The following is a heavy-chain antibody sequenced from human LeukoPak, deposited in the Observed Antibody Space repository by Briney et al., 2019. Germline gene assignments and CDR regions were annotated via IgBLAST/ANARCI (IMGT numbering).Heavy chain of an antibody. CDR2: ISWNSGSI. CDR1: GFTFDDYA. CDR3: AKAYSYGRTSYYFDY. J-gene: IGHJ4*02. V-gene: IGHV3-9*01. D-gene: IGHD5-18*01. Sequence: PGGSLKLSCAASGFTFDDYAMHWVRQAPGKGLEWVSGISWNSGSIGYADSVKGRFTISRDNAKNSLYLQMNSLRAEDTALYYCAKAYSYGRTSYYFDYWGQGTLVTVSS.